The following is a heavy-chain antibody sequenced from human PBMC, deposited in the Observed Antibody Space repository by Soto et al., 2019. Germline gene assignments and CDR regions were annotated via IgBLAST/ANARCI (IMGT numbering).Heavy chain of an antibody. V-gene: IGHV1-18*01. Sequence: ASVKVSCKASGYTFTTYGISWVRQAPGQGLEWMGGISGYNGHTKYAQKFQGRVTMTTDTSTSTVYMDLRSLRSDDTAVYYCAREGEMPYYYYGLDVWGQGTTVTVSS. CDR3: AREGEMPYYYYGLDV. J-gene: IGHJ6*02. D-gene: IGHD3-16*01. CDR1: GYTFTTYG. CDR2: ISGYNGHT.